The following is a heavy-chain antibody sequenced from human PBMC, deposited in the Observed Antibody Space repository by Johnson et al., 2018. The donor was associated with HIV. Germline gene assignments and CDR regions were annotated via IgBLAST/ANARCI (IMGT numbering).Heavy chain of an antibody. CDR1: GFTVSSYY. J-gene: IGHJ3*02. CDR3: ARSGWYRSDAFDI. Sequence: VQLVESGGGVVQPGGSLRLSCAASGFTVSSYYMSWVRQAPGKGLEWVSVIYSGGSTYYADSVKGRFTISRDNSKNTLYLQMNSLRAEDTAVYYCARSGWYRSDAFDIWGQWTMVTVSS. V-gene: IGHV3-66*01. CDR2: IYSGGST. D-gene: IGHD6-19*01.